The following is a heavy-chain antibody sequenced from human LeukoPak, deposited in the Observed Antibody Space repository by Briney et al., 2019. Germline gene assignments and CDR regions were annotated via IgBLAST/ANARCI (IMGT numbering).Heavy chain of an antibody. V-gene: IGHV3-30*18. CDR3: AKVISVGQQLVHYYYYGMDV. CDR1: GFTFSSYG. Sequence: PGGSLRLSCAASGFTFSSYGMHWVRQAPGKGLEWVAVISYDGSNKYYADSVKGRFTISRDNSKNTLYLQMNSLRAEDTAVYYCAKVISVGQQLVHYYYYGMDVWGQGTTVTVSS. J-gene: IGHJ6*02. CDR2: ISYDGSNK. D-gene: IGHD6-13*01.